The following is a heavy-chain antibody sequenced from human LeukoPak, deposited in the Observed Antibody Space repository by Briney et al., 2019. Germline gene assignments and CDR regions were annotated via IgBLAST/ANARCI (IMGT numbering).Heavy chain of an antibody. J-gene: IGHJ4*02. V-gene: IGHV1-3*01. CDR2: INAGNGNT. CDR1: GYTFTGYA. D-gene: IGHD3-22*01. CDR3: ARSWVWGGSENYYYDSSGYLFDY. Sequence: PEASVKVSCKASGYTFTGYAIHWVRQAPGQRLEWMGWINAGNGNTKYSQKFQGRVTVTRDTSASTAYMELSSLRSEDTAVYYCARSWVWGGSENYYYDSSGYLFDYWGQGTLVTVSS.